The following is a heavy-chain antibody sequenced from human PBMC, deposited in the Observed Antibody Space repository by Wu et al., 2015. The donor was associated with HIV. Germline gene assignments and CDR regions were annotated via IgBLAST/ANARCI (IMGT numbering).Heavy chain of an antibody. V-gene: IGHV1-69*05. CDR2: INPLFGTT. Sequence: QVRLVQFGGEVKKPGSSVKVTCKASGDGFTSYAVSWVRQAPGQGLEWVGGINPLFGTTKFAQKFQGRLTITTDELTTTAYMELRSLRSDDTAVYYCARGGGYSHGYYDWFDPWGQGTLVTVSS. D-gene: IGHD5-18*01. J-gene: IGHJ5*02. CDR3: ARGGGYSHGYYDWFDP. CDR1: GDGFTSYA.